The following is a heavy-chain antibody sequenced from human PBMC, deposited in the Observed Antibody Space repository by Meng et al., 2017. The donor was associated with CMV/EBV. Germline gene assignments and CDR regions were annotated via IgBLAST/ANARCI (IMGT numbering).Heavy chain of an antibody. J-gene: IGHJ4*02. CDR3: ARQLRLGELSPFDY. D-gene: IGHD3-16*02. CDR1: GGTFSSYA. Sequence: QVLLCRSGAEVKKPGSSVKVSCKASGGTFSSYAISWVRQAPGQGLEWMGGIIPIFGTANYAQKFQGRVTITADESTSTAYMELSSLRSEDTAVYYCARQLRLGELSPFDYWGQGTLVTVSS. V-gene: IGHV1-69*01. CDR2: IIPIFGTA.